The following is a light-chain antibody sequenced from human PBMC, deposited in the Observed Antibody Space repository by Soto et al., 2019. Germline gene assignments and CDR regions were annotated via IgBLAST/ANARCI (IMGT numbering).Light chain of an antibody. CDR3: QHSYSPPYT. Sequence: DIQMTQSPSSLSTSVGNRVTITCRTSQNINSYLNWYQQRPGKVPKLLISAASSLQPGVPSRFSGSGSGTDVTLTISSLQPEDCATYYCQHSYSPPYTFGQGTKLEIK. J-gene: IGKJ2*01. CDR1: QNINSY. V-gene: IGKV1-39*01. CDR2: AAS.